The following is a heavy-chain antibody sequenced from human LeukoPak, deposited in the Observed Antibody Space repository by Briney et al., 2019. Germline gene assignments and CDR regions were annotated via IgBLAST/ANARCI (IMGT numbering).Heavy chain of an antibody. CDR2: IKSKTDGGTT. D-gene: IGHD6-6*01. J-gene: IGHJ4*02. Sequence: PGGSLRLSCAASGLTFSGADMHWVRQAPGKGLEWVGRIKSKTDGGTTDYAAPVKGRFTISRDDSKNTLYLQMNSLKTEDTAVYYCTTEAYSSSPPGGYWGQGTLVTVSS. CDR1: GLTFSGAD. CDR3: TTEAYSSSPPGGY. V-gene: IGHV3-15*01.